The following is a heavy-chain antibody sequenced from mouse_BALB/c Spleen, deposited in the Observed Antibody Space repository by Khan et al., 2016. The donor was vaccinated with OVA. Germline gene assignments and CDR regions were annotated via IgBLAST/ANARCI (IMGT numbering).Heavy chain of an antibody. CDR2: ISPGSGDT. CDR3: ARRNYFGYTFAY. V-gene: IGHV1-77*01. J-gene: IGHJ3*01. CDR1: GYTFTDYY. D-gene: IGHD1-2*01. Sequence: QVQLQQSGAELARPGASVKLSCKASGYTFTDYYINWVKQRTGQGLEWIGEISPGSGDTYYNERFKGKATLTADKSPSTAYMQLSSLTSEASAVYFCARRNYFGYTFAYWGQGTLVTVSA.